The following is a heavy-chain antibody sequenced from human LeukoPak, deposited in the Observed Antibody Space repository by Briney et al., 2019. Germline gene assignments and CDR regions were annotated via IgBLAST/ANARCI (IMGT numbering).Heavy chain of an antibody. CDR3: AREKYSSGWYVDY. CDR1: GGSISSYY. Sequence: SETLSLTCTVSGGSISSYYWSWIRQPPGKGLEWIGYIYYSGSTNYNPSLKSRVTISVDTSKNQFSLKLSSVTAADTAVYYCAREKYSSGWYVDYWGQGTLVTVSS. D-gene: IGHD6-19*01. V-gene: IGHV4-59*01. CDR2: IYYSGST. J-gene: IGHJ4*02.